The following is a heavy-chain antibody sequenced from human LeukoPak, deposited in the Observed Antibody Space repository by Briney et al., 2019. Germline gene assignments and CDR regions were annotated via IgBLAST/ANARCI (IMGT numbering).Heavy chain of an antibody. CDR2: INHSGST. CDR1: GGSFSGYY. CDR3: ARGEVDNWFDP. V-gene: IGHV4-34*01. Sequence: SETLSLTCAVYGGSFSGYYWSWIRQPPGKGLEWIGEINHSGSTNYNPSLKSRVTISVDTSKNQFSLKLSSVTAVDTAVYYCARGEVDNWFDPWGQGTLVTVSS. D-gene: IGHD2-15*01. J-gene: IGHJ5*02.